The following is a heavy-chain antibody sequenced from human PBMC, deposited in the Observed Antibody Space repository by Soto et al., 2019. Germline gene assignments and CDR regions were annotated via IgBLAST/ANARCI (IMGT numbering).Heavy chain of an antibody. D-gene: IGHD6-13*01. CDR2: IYYSGST. CDR3: ARQRGYSSSWYIDWFDP. J-gene: IGHJ5*02. CDR1: GGSISSSSYY. Sequence: SETLSLTCTVSGGSISSSSYYWGWIRQPPGKGLEWIGSIYYSGSTYYNPSLKSRVTISVDTSKNQFSLKLSSVTAADTAVYYCARQRGYSSSWYIDWFDPWGQGTLVTVSS. V-gene: IGHV4-39*01.